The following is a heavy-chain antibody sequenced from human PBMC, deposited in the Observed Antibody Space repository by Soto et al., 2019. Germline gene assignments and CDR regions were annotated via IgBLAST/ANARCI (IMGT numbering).Heavy chain of an antibody. J-gene: IGHJ4*02. Sequence: SETLSLTCAVYGGSFSGYYWSWIRQPPGKGLEWIGEINHSGSTNYNPSLKSRVTISVDTSKNQFSLKLSSVTAADTAVYYCAKDLWGSSWPYWGQGTLVTVSS. CDR3: AKDLWGSSWPY. CDR1: GGSFSGYY. D-gene: IGHD6-13*01. V-gene: IGHV4-34*01. CDR2: INHSGST.